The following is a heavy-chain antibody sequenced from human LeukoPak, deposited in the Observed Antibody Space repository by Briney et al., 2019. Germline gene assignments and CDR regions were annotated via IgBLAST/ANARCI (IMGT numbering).Heavy chain of an antibody. D-gene: IGHD2-21*02. Sequence: GGSLRLSCAASGFIFSNYAMTWVRQAPGKGLEWVSAFTGSGGRTYYSDSVKGRFTISRDNSKNTLYLQVNGLRTEDTAVYYCAKDRLLNCRGDCYIFDYWGQGTVVTVSS. J-gene: IGHJ4*02. CDR1: GFIFSNYA. CDR2: FTGSGGRT. V-gene: IGHV3-23*01. CDR3: AKDRLLNCRGDCYIFDY.